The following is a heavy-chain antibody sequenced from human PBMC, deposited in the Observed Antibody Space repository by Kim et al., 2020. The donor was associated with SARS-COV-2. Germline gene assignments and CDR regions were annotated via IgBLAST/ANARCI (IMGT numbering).Heavy chain of an antibody. V-gene: IGHV4-4*02. CDR3: ARSAYGSGSYYSNWFDP. J-gene: IGHJ5*02. CDR1: GGSISSSNW. Sequence: SETLSLTCAVSGGSISSSNWWSWVRQPPGKGLEWIGEIYHSGSTNYNPSLKSRVTISVDKSKNQFSLKLSSVTAADTAVYYCARSAYGSGSYYSNWFDPWGQGTLVTVSS. CDR2: IYHSGST. D-gene: IGHD3-10*01.